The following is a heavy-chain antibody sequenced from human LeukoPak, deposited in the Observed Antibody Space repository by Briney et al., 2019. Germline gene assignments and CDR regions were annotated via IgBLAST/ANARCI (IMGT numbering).Heavy chain of an antibody. CDR2: IYSGGST. J-gene: IGHJ5*02. CDR1: GITVCSNY. Sequence: PGGSLRLSCAASGITVCSNYMGGGREAPRRGLRWVSVIYSGGSTYNADSGKGGFTISRDNSKNTLYLQLNSLRAEDTAVYYCARGVSSSGWYSSLDPWGQGTLVTVSS. D-gene: IGHD6-19*01. CDR3: ARGVSSSGWYSSLDP. V-gene: IGHV3-53*01.